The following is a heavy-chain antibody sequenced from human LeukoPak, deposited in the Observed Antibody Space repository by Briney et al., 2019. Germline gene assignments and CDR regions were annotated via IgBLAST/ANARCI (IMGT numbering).Heavy chain of an antibody. V-gene: IGHV1-3*01. CDR2: ISAGNGNT. J-gene: IGHJ4*02. D-gene: IGHD5-18*01. CDR1: GYTFTSYA. CDR3: AKGEVEGQLWLGY. Sequence: GASVKVSCKASGYTFTSYAMHWVRQAPGQRLEWMGWISAGNGNTRYSQKFQGRVTITRDTSASTAYMELSSLRYEDTAVYYCAKGEVEGQLWLGYWGQGTLVTVCS.